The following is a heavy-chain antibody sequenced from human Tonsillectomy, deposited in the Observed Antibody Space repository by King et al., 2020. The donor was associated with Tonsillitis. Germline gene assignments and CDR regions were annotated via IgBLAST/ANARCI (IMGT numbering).Heavy chain of an antibody. Sequence: VQLQESGPGLVKPSETLSLTCTVSGSISGSYWSWIRQPPGKGLEWIGYIYYSGTTNYNPSLRSRVTISVDTSKNQFSLKLSSVTAADAAVYYCARLDYFGSGSYLYFDLWGRGTLVTVSS. J-gene: IGHJ2*01. D-gene: IGHD3-10*01. V-gene: IGHV4-59*08. CDR1: GSISGSY. CDR3: ARLDYFGSGSYLYFDL. CDR2: IYYSGTT.